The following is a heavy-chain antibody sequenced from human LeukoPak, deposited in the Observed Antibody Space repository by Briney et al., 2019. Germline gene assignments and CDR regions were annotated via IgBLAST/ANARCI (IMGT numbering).Heavy chain of an antibody. CDR2: IIPIFGTA. D-gene: IGHD3-10*01. CDR3: ARDRDGSGSYYYYYYYMDV. CDR1: GGTFSSYA. V-gene: IGHV1-69*06. J-gene: IGHJ6*03. Sequence: SVTVSCKASGGTFSSYAISWVRQAPGQGLEWMGRIIPIFGTANYAQKFQGRVTITADKSTSTAYMELSSLRSEDTAVYYCARDRDGSGSYYYYYYYMDVWGKGTTVTVSS.